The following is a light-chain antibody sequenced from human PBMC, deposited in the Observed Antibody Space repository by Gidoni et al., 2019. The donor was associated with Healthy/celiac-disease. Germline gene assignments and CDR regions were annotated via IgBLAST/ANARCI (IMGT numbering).Light chain of an antibody. CDR3: QQRSNWPGA. Sequence: DIVLTQSPATLSLSPGERATLSCRASQSVSSYLAWYQQKPGQAPRLLIYDASNRATGIPARFSGSGSGTDFTRTISSLEPEDFAVYYCQQRSNWPGAFGGXTKVEIK. CDR2: DAS. CDR1: QSVSSY. J-gene: IGKJ4*01. V-gene: IGKV3-11*01.